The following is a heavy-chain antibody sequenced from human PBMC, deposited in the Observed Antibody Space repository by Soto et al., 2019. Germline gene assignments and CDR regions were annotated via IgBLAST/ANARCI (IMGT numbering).Heavy chain of an antibody. J-gene: IGHJ4*02. V-gene: IGHV3-33*08. CDR2: IWYDGSNK. Sequence: GGSLRLSCAASGFTFSSYGMHWVRQAPGKGLEWVAVIWYDGSNKNYADSVKGRFTISRDNSKNTLYLQMDSLRAEDTAVYYCARDQSYRAGWYYFDYWGQGTLVTVSS. CDR3: ARDQSYRAGWYYFDY. D-gene: IGHD6-19*01. CDR1: GFTFSSYG.